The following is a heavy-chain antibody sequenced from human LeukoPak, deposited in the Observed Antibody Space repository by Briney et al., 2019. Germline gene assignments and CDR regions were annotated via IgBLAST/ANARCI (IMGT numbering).Heavy chain of an antibody. Sequence: SETLSLTCAVSGVSFNNYYWSWVRQTPGKGLECIGEINHSGYTNDSPSLKSRVTLSIATSRKQFSLNLRSVTVADTGIYYCTRMTTGHDYWGQGTLVTVSS. CDR2: INHSGYT. CDR1: GVSFNNYY. D-gene: IGHD4-17*01. J-gene: IGHJ4*02. CDR3: TRMTTGHDY. V-gene: IGHV4-34*01.